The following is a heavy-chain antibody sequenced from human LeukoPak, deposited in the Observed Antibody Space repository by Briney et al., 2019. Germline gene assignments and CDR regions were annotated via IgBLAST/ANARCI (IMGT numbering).Heavy chain of an antibody. D-gene: IGHD6-19*01. CDR2: IRSKDYGGIT. J-gene: IGHJ4*02. Sequence: GRTLRLSCTASGYTFSVYAMRWVSHAPGKGWECGGFIRSKDYGGITEYAAAEKSRFTISREDNKRIAYMQTDSLKTEDTAVYFCTRASYSSAWHYQFDYWGQGTLVTVSS. V-gene: IGHV3-49*04. CDR1: GYTFSVYA. CDR3: TRASYSSAWHYQFDY.